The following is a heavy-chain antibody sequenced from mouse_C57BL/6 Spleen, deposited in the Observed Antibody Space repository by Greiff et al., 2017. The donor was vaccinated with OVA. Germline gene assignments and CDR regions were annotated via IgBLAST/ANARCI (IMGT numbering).Heavy chain of an antibody. V-gene: IGHV7-3*01. Sequence: EVQRVESGGGLVQPGGSLSLSCAASGFTFTDYYMSWVRQPPGKALEWLGFIRNKANGYTTEYSASVKGRFTISRDNSQSILYLQMNALRAEDSATYYCARSLHYYGSLAWFAYWGQGTLVTVSA. CDR3: ARSLHYYGSLAWFAY. D-gene: IGHD1-1*01. J-gene: IGHJ3*01. CDR2: IRNKANGYTT. CDR1: GFTFTDYY.